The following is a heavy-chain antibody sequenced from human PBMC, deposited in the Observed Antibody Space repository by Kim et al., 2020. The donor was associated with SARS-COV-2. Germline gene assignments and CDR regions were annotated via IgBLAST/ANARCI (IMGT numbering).Heavy chain of an antibody. V-gene: IGHV4-61*02. CDR3: ARGKGHTLRYFDWSIGALDY. Sequence: SETLSLTCTVSGGSISSGSYYWSWIRQPAGKGLEWIGRIYTSGSTNYNPSLKSRVTISVDTSKNQFSLKLSSVTAADTAVYYCARGKGHTLRYFDWSIGALDYWGQGTLVTVSS. D-gene: IGHD3-9*01. CDR2: IYTSGST. CDR1: GGSISSGSYY. J-gene: IGHJ4*02.